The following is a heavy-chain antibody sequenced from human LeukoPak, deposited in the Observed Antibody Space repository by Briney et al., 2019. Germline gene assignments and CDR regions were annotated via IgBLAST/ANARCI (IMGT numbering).Heavy chain of an antibody. CDR2: INPNSGGT. V-gene: IGHV1-2*02. D-gene: IGHD3-9*01. CDR3: ARGREYYDILTGYYWFDP. J-gene: IGHJ5*02. Sequence: GASVKVSCKASGYTFTGYYMHWVRQAPGQGLEWMRWINPNSGGTNYAQKFQGRVTMTRDTSISTAYMELSRLRSDDTAVYYCARGREYYDILTGYYWFDPWGQGTLVTVSS. CDR1: GYTFTGYY.